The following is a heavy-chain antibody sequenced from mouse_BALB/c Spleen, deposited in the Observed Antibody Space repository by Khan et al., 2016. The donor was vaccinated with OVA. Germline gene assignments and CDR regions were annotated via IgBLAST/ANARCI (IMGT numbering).Heavy chain of an antibody. CDR2: IDTFNGST. CDR3: ARHVTSSWFSY. V-gene: IGHV1S135*01. CDR1: GYSFTTYY. J-gene: IGHJ3*01. D-gene: IGHD2-12*01. Sequence: VQLKESGPELMKPGASVKISCKASGYSFTTYYIHWVKQSHGKSLEWIGYIDTFNGSTTYNQKFKGKATSTVEKSSSTDNMNPSRLTSDDSAFYFCARHVTSSWFSYLGPGTLVTFSA.